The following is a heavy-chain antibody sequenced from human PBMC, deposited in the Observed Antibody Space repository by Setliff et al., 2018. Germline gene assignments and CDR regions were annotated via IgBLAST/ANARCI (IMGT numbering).Heavy chain of an antibody. D-gene: IGHD1-1*01. V-gene: IGHV4-61*09. CDR1: GGSISSGSYY. J-gene: IGHJ4*02. CDR2: IYISGST. Sequence: SETLSLTCTVSGGSISSGSYYWSWIRQPAGKGLEWIGHIYISGSTNYNPSLKSRVTISVDTSKNQFSLKLSSVTAADTAVYYWARVDPTRGLESYFDYWGQGTLVTVSS. CDR3: ARVDPTRGLESYFDY.